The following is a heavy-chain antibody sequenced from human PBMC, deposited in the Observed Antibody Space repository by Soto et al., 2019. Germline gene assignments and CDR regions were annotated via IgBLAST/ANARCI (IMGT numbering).Heavy chain of an antibody. J-gene: IGHJ1*01. Sequence: EVPLVESGGGLVQPGGSLQLSCAASDFTFGDSAVHWIRQASGNGLEWVGRIRGKSRNYATGYAASVKGRFTISRDDSRNTAYLQMNSLKAEDTAVYYCAYALRYALDIWGQGTLVTVSS. CDR3: AYALRYALDI. V-gene: IGHV3-73*01. CDR1: DFTFGDSA. CDR2: IRGKSRNYAT. D-gene: IGHD3-16*01.